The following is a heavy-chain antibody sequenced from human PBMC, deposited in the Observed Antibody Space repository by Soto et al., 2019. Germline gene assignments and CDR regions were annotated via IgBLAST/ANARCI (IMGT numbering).Heavy chain of an antibody. D-gene: IGHD2-15*01. CDR3: ARLRYYGMDV. J-gene: IGHJ6*02. Sequence: TGGSLRLSCGASGFTFSTYDMNWVRQAPGKGLEWVSYISSGRSTIYYADSVKGRFTISRDNAKNSLYLQMNSLRDEDTAGYYCARLRYYGMDVWGQGTTVTVSS. V-gene: IGHV3-48*02. CDR1: GFTFSTYD. CDR2: ISSGRSTI.